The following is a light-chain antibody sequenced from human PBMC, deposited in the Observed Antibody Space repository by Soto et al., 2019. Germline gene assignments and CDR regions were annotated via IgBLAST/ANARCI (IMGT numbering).Light chain of an antibody. CDR3: QQYNSWPLIT. CDR1: QSISSY. CDR2: AAS. Sequence: DIQMTQSPSSLSASVGDRVTITCRASQSISSYLNWYQQKPGKAPKLLIYAASSLQSGVPSRFSGSGSGTDFTLTISSLQSEDFGIYYCQQYNSWPLITFGQGTRLEIK. J-gene: IGKJ5*01. V-gene: IGKV1-39*01.